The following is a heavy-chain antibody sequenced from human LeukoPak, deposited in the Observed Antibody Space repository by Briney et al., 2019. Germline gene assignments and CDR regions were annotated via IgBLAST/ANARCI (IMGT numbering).Heavy chain of an antibody. D-gene: IGHD2-15*01. CDR2: INHSGST. V-gene: IGHV4-34*01. CDR1: GGSFSGYY. Sequence: PSETLSLTCAAYGGSFSGYYWSWIRQPPGKGLEWIGEINHSGSTNYNPSLKSRVTISVDTSKNQFSLKLSSVTAADTAVYYCASCSGGSCPRGFAYWGQGTPVTVSS. J-gene: IGHJ4*02. CDR3: ASCSGGSCPRGFAY.